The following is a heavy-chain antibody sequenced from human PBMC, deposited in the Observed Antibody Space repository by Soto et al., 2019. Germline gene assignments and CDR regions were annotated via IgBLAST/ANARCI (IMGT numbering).Heavy chain of an antibody. CDR1: GFTFSSYA. V-gene: IGHV3-30-3*01. CDR3: ARDSVPGGGRNWAANTFDP. Sequence: QVQLVESGGGVVQPGRSLRLSCAASGFTFSSYAMHWVRQAPGKGLEWVAVVSQDGNNAYYTDSVKGRFTISRDNSKNTLYVEMNSLRTEDTAVYAGARDSVPGGGRNWAANTFDPWGKGSLVTVSS. D-gene: IGHD2-15*01. CDR2: VSQDGNNA. J-gene: IGHJ5*02.